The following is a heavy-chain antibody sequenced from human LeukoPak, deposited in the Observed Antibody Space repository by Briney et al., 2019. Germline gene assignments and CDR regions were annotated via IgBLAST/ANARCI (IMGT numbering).Heavy chain of an antibody. Sequence: ASVKVSCKASGYTFTSYDINWVRHATGQGLEWMGWMNPNSGNTGYAQKFQGRVTMTRNTSISTAYMELSSLRSEDTAVYYCARSPAGGSTTKSKYNWFDPWGQGTLVTVSS. CDR3: ARSPAGGSTTKSKYNWFDP. CDR1: GYTFTSYD. V-gene: IGHV1-8*01. CDR2: MNPNSGNT. D-gene: IGHD2-15*01. J-gene: IGHJ5*02.